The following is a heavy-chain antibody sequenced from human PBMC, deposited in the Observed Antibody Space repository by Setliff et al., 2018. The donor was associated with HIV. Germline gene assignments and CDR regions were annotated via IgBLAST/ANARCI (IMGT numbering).Heavy chain of an antibody. J-gene: IGHJ4*02. V-gene: IGHV3-7*03. CDR3: ARDVAVASFFNY. D-gene: IGHD6-19*01. CDR2: ISQDGSEK. Sequence: GGSLRLSCAASGFTFSDYWMTWVRQAPGKGLEWVANISQDGSEKYYVDSVKGRFTISRDNAKNSLYLQMSSLRAEDTAVYYCARDVAVASFFNYWGQGTLVTVSS. CDR1: GFTFSDYW.